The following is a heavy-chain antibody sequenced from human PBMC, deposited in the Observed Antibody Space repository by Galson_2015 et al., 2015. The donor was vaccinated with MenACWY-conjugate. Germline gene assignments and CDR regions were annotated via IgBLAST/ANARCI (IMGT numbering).Heavy chain of an antibody. D-gene: IGHD2-2*01. J-gene: IGHJ4*02. V-gene: IGHV3-21*01. CDR1: GFTFNNYD. Sequence: SLRLSCAPSGFTFNNYDMNWVRQAPGKGLEWVSSISTSSTNIYYAGSVKGRFTISRDNAKNSVYLQMNSLRAEDTAVYFCARVVPSAMIHGFDYWGQGTLVTVSS. CDR3: ARVVPSAMIHGFDY. CDR2: ISTSSTNI.